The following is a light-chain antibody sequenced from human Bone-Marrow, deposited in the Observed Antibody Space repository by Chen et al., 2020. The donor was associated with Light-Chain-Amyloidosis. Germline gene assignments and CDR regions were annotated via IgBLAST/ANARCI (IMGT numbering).Light chain of an antibody. CDR3: QQYNQWPPLT. V-gene: IGKV3-15*01. J-gene: IGKJ4*01. Sequence: EIDLTQSPATLSVSPGEGATLSSRASQNVFINLAWYQQKPGQAPRLLIYGASMRAIGVPARFSGGGSGTEFTLTISSLQPEDSAVYYCQQYNQWPPLTFGGGTKVEI. CDR2: GAS. CDR1: QNVFIN.